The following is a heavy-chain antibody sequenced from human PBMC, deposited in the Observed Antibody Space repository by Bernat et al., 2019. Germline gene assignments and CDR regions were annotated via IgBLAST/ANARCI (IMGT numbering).Heavy chain of an antibody. J-gene: IGHJ4*02. CDR2: IYSGGST. D-gene: IGHD2-15*01. V-gene: IGHV3-53*01. CDR1: GFTVSSNY. CDR3: ARGGRYCSGGSCYGFDY. Sequence: EVQLVESGGGLIQPGGSLRLSCAASGFTVSSNYMSWVRQAPGKGLEWVSVIYSGGSTYYADSAKGRFTISRDNSKNTLYLQMNSLRAEDTAVYYCARGGRYCSGGSCYGFDYWGQGTLVTVSS.